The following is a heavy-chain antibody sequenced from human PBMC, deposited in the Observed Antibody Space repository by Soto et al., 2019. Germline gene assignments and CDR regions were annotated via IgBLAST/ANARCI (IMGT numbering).Heavy chain of an antibody. CDR2: IIPIFGTA. V-gene: IGHV1-69*01. D-gene: IGHD2-2*01. J-gene: IGHJ4*02. CDR1: GGTFSSYA. CDR3: ARDPPSSESQLDNY. Sequence: QVQLVQSGAEVKKPGSSVKVSCKASGGTFSSYAISWVRQAPGQGLEWMGGIIPIFGTANYAQKFQGRVTITADESTSTAYMELSSLRSEDTAMYYCARDPPSSESQLDNYWGQGTLVTVSS.